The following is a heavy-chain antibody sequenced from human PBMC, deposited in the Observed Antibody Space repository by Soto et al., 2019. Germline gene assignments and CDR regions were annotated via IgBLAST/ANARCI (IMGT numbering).Heavy chain of an antibody. CDR1: GFTFSSYA. Sequence: PGGSLRLSCAASGFTFSSYAMSWVRQAPGKGLEWVSAISGSGGSTYYADFVKGRFTISRDNSKNTVYLQMNSLRAEDTAVYYCARATYCTGGNCLLDYWGQGTLVTVSS. CDR3: ARATYCTGGNCLLDY. CDR2: ISGSGGST. D-gene: IGHD2-15*01. V-gene: IGHV3-23*01. J-gene: IGHJ4*02.